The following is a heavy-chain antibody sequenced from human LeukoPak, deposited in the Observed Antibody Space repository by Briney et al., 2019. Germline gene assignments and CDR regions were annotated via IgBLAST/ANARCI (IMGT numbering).Heavy chain of an antibody. CDR1: GGSTFRKYD. Sequence: GGSLRLSCAASGGSTFRKYDLNWVRQAPWKGLEWVSLMSSGGTTYYAESVRGRFTISRDISKNTLYLQVNSLRTEDTAVYYCAKVLGFGGDAYGMDVWGQGTTVTVSS. CDR2: MSSGGTT. CDR3: AKVLGFGGDAYGMDV. V-gene: IGHV3-23*01. J-gene: IGHJ6*02. D-gene: IGHD3-10*01.